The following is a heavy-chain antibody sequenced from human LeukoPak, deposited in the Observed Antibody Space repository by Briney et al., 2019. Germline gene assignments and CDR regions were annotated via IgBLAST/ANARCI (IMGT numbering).Heavy chain of an antibody. J-gene: IGHJ4*02. CDR2: IYPGDSDT. V-gene: IGHV5-51*01. Sequence: GGSLQISCQGSGYIFNSYWIAGGRQVTGKGLEWMGIIYPGDSDTRYSPSFRGQITISAAKSINTAYLRWSSLKASDTAMYYCARAYYCGGGSCNLEYWGQGTLVTVSS. D-gene: IGHD2-15*01. CDR3: ARAYYCGGGSCNLEY. CDR1: GYIFNSYW.